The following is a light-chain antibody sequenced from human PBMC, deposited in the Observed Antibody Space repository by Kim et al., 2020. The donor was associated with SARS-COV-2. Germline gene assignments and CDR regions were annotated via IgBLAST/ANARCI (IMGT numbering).Light chain of an antibody. CDR1: QSVSSGY. CDR3: QQYGSSPLFT. CDR2: GAS. V-gene: IGKV3-20*01. Sequence: PGERAPLSCRASQSVSSGYLAWYQQKPGQAPRLLIYGASSRATGVPDRFSGSGSGTDFTLTISRLEPEDFAVYYCQQYGSSPLFTFGQGTRLEIK. J-gene: IGKJ5*01.